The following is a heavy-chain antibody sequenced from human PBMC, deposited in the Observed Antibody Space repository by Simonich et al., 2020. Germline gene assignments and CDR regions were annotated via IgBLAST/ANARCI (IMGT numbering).Heavy chain of an antibody. J-gene: IGHJ4*02. CDR3: ARDRYCSGGSSYYFDY. CDR2: IWYDGSNK. D-gene: IGHD2-15*01. CDR1: GFTFSSYG. V-gene: IGHV3-33*01. Sequence: QVQLVESGGGVVQPGRSLRLSCAASGFTFSSYGMHWVRQAPGKGLEWVAVIWYDGSNKYYADSVKGRFTISRDNSKNTLYLQMNSLRAEDTAVYYCARDRYCSGGSSYYFDYWGQGTLVTVSS.